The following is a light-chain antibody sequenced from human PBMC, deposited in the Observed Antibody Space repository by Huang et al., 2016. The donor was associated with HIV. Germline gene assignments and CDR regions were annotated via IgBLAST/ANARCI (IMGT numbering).Light chain of an antibody. Sequence: DIVMTQSPLSLPVTPGEPASISCRSSQSLLHSNGYKYLNWYLQKPGQSPQLLIYLGSNRASGVPDRFSGSGSGTYFTLKISRVEAEDVGVYYCMQALQTPKTFGQGTKVEIK. CDR3: MQALQTPKT. CDR1: QSLLHSNGYKY. J-gene: IGKJ1*01. CDR2: LGS. V-gene: IGKV2-28*01.